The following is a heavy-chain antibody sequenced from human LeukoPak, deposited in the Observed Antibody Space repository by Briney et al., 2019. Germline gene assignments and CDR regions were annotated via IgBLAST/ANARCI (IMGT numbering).Heavy chain of an antibody. J-gene: IGHJ3*02. V-gene: IGHV3-23*01. CDR1: GVTFSSYA. CDR3: AGAVDIAPKDLDI. CDR2: ISGSGGST. Sequence: GGSLRLSCAASGVTFSSYAMSWVRQAPRKGLEWVSAISGSGGSTYYADSVKGRFTISRDNSKNTLYLQMNSLRAEDTAVYYCAGAVDIAPKDLDIWGQGTMVTVSS. D-gene: IGHD5-12*01.